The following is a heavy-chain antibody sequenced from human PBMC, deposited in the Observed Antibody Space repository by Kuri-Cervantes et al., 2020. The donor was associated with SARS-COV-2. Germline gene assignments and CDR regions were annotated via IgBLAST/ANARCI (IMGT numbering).Heavy chain of an antibody. Sequence: ETLSLTCAASGFTFSTYGMNWVRQAPGKGLEWVSYISSGSSTIYYADSVKGRFTISRDNARNSLYLQMNSLRAEDTAVYYCARDPHITLIRGAYFDLWGRGTLVTVSS. J-gene: IGHJ2*01. CDR3: ARDPHITLIRGAYFDL. V-gene: IGHV3-48*01. CDR2: ISSGSSTI. D-gene: IGHD3-10*01. CDR1: GFTFSTYG.